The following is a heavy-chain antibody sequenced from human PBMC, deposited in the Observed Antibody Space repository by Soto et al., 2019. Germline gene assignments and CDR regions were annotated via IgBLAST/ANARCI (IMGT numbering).Heavy chain of an antibody. CDR3: ARDTAHTYYDFWSGYQGSYGMDV. V-gene: IGHV1-18*01. J-gene: IGHJ6*02. D-gene: IGHD3-3*01. Sequence: ASVKVSCKASGYTFTSYGISWVRQAPGQGLEWMGWISAYNGNTNYAQKLQGRVTMTTDTSTSTAYMEPRSLRSDDTAVYYCARDTAHTYYDFWSGYQGSYGMDVWGQGTTVTVSS. CDR2: ISAYNGNT. CDR1: GYTFTSYG.